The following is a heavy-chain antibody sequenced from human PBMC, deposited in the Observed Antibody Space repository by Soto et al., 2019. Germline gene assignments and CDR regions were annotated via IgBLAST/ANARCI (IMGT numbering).Heavy chain of an antibody. J-gene: IGHJ6*03. Sequence: SETLSLTCTVSGGSISRYYWSWIRQPPGKGLEWIGYIYHSGSTNYNPSLKSRVTISVDTSKNQFSLTLSSVTAADTAVYYCARGSSQVGEYGVDYYYYYMGVWGKGTTVTVSS. D-gene: IGHD3-10*01. CDR3: ARGSSQVGEYGVDYYYYYMGV. CDR2: IYHSGST. CDR1: GGSISRYY. V-gene: IGHV4-59*01.